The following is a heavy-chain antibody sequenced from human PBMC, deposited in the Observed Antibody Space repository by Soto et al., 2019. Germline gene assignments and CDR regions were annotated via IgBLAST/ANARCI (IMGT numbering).Heavy chain of an antibody. D-gene: IGHD1-20*01. Sequence: QAQLMQSGAEVKKPGSSVKVSCKASGGNFSGYAISWVRQAPGQGLEWMGGIIPILGITNYAQKFQGRITIAADESTGTVYMDLRSLRSEDTAVYYCARDPRSITGTTSSEDFQHWGQGTLVSVSS. V-gene: IGHV1-69*01. J-gene: IGHJ1*01. CDR2: IIPILGIT. CDR3: ARDPRSITGTTSSEDFQH. CDR1: GGNFSGYA.